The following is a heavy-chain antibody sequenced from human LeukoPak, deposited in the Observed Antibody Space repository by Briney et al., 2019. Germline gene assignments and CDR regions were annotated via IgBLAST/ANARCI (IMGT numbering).Heavy chain of an antibody. CDR2: ISSSSSYI. Sequence: GGSLRLSCAASGFTFSSYSMNWVRQAPGKGLEWVSSISSSSSYIYYADSVKGRFTISRDNAKNSLYLQMNSLRAEDTAVYYCAREAITFGGVIVPFDYWGRGTLVTVSS. CDR1: GFTFSSYS. D-gene: IGHD3-16*02. J-gene: IGHJ4*02. V-gene: IGHV3-21*01. CDR3: AREAITFGGVIVPFDY.